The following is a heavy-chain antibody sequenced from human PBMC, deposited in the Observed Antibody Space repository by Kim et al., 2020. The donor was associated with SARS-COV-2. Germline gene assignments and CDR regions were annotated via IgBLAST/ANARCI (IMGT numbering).Heavy chain of an antibody. Sequence: ASVKVSCKASGYTFTGYYMHWVRQAPGQGLEWMGRINPNSGGTNYAQKFQGRVTMTRDTSISTAYMELSRLRSDDTAVYYCARVRSVRITMIFDYWGQGTLVTVSS. J-gene: IGHJ4*02. CDR3: ARVRSVRITMIFDY. CDR1: GYTFTGYY. V-gene: IGHV1-2*06. CDR2: INPNSGGT. D-gene: IGHD3-22*01.